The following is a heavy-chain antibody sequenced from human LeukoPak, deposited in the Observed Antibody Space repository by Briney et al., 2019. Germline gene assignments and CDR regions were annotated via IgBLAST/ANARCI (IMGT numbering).Heavy chain of an antibody. D-gene: IGHD1-26*01. CDR1: GFTFTSSA. CDR3: AARSGSYYPYYYYYMDV. V-gene: IGHV1-58*01. J-gene: IGHJ6*03. Sequence: GASVKVSCKASGFTFTSSAVQWVRQARGQRLEWIGWIVVGSGNTNYAQKFQERVTITRDMSTSAAYMELSSLRSEDTAVYYCAARSGSYYPYYYYYMDVWGKGTTVTVSS. CDR2: IVVGSGNT.